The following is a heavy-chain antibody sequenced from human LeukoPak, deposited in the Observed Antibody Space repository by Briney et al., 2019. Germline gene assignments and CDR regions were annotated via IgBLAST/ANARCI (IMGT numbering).Heavy chain of an antibody. CDR1: GGTFSSYA. CDR2: MNPNSGNT. D-gene: IGHD3-9*01. CDR3: ARTAVLRYFDWFPHYYYYMDV. Sequence: ASVKVSCKASGGTFSSYAISWVRQATGQGLEWMGWMNPNSGNTGYAQKLQGRVTMTRNTSISTAYMELSSLRSEDTAVYYCARTAVLRYFDWFPHYYYYMDVWGKGTTVTISS. J-gene: IGHJ6*03. V-gene: IGHV1-8*02.